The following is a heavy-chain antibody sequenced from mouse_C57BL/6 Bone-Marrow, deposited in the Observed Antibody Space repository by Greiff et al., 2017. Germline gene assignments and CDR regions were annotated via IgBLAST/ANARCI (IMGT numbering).Heavy chain of an antibody. CDR3: TTHYKDY. J-gene: IGHJ2*01. V-gene: IGHV14-4*01. CDR2: IDPENGDT. CDR1: GFNIKDDY. Sequence: EVQLQQSGAELVRPGASVKLSCTASGFNIKDDYMHWVKQRPEQGLEWIGWIDPENGDTEYASKFQGKATITADTSSNTAYLQLSSLTSEDTAVYYWTTHYKDYWGQGTTLTVSS. D-gene: IGHD2-12*01.